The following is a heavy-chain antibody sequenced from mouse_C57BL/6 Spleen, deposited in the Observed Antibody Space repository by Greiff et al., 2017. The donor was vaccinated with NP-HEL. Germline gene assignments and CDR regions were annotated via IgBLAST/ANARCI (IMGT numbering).Heavy chain of an antibody. D-gene: IGHD2-3*01. CDR2: INPNNGGT. Sequence: VQLQQSGPELVKPGASVKIPCKASGYTFTDYNMDWVKQSHGKSLEWIGDINPNNGGTIYNQKFKGKATLTVDKSSSTAYMELRSLTSEDTAVYYCAGSGRYDGYYGWYCDVWGTGTTVTVSS. CDR1: GYTFTDYN. CDR3: AGSGRYDGYYGWYCDV. J-gene: IGHJ1*03. V-gene: IGHV1-18*01.